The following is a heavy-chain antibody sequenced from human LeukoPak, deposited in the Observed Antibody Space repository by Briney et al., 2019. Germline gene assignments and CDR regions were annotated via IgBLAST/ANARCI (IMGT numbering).Heavy chain of an antibody. D-gene: IGHD3-10*01. V-gene: IGHV4-30-2*01. CDR2: IYQSGST. CDR1: GGSISSGGYS. Sequence: PSQTLSLTCAVSGGSISSGGYSCGSVRQPPGRGLEWLGYIYQSGSTYYNPSLKSRVTISVDRSKNQFSLKLSSVTAADTAVYYCARAFGGPKEAVRGVSYYYGMDVWGQGTTVTVSS. J-gene: IGHJ6*02. CDR3: ARAFGGPKEAVRGVSYYYGMDV.